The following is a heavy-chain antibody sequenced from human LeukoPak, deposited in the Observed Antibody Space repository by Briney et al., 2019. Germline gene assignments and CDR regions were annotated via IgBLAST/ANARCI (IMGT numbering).Heavy chain of an antibody. CDR1: GFTFSSYG. J-gene: IGHJ4*02. D-gene: IGHD6-13*01. CDR3: ARDERYSSSYDY. CDR2: IWYDGSNK. Sequence: GGSLRLSCAASGFTFSSYGMHWVRQAPGKGLEWVAVIWYDGSNKYYADSVKGRFTISRDNSKNTLYLQMNSLRAEDTAVYYCARDERYSSSYDYWGQGALVTVSS. V-gene: IGHV3-33*01.